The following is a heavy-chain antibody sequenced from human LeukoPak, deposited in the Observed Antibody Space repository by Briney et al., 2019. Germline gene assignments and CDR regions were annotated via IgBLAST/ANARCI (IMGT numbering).Heavy chain of an antibody. CDR2: ISAYTGNT. V-gene: IGHV1-18*01. D-gene: IGHD6-19*01. Sequence: ASVKVSFKATGYTFNSYGISWVRQAPGQGLEWMGWISAYTGNTNYAQRLQGRVTMTTVSSTTTAYMELRSLRSDDTAVYYCARDLGSGWHDAFDFWGQGTLVTVSS. CDR1: GYTFNSYG. J-gene: IGHJ3*01. CDR3: ARDLGSGWHDAFDF.